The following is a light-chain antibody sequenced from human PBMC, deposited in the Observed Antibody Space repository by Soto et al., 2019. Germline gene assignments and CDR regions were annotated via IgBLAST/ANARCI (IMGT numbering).Light chain of an antibody. J-gene: IGKJ1*01. Sequence: EILMTQSPVTQYVSQLQRSTLSCSASERISNNLAWYQQKPGQAPRLLIYSASTRATGIPARFIGSGSATEFTLTIRSLQSEDFAVYYCQQYSNWLTWTCGKG. CDR1: ERISNN. CDR3: QQYSNWLTWT. CDR2: SAS. V-gene: IGKV3D-15*01.